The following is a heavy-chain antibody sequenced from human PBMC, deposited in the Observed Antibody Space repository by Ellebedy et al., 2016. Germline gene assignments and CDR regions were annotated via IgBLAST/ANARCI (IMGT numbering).Heavy chain of an antibody. CDR3: ARGPLYDSGRV. CDR1: GFTFSAYP. CDR2: FGGSGGST. D-gene: IGHD3-10*01. Sequence: GGSLRLSCAASGFTFSAYPMSWVRQAPGKGLEWVSGFGGSGGSTYYAESVKGRFTISRDNSKNTLYLQMNSLRAEDTAVYYCARGPLYDSGRVWGQGTLVTVSS. V-gene: IGHV3-23*01. J-gene: IGHJ4*02.